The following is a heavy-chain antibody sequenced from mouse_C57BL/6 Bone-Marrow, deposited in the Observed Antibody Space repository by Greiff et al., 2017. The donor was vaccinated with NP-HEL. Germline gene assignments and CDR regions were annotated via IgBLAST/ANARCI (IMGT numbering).Heavy chain of an antibody. D-gene: IGHD1-1*01. CDR3: AREDYGSEGSFDY. V-gene: IGHV5-12*01. J-gene: IGHJ2*01. Sequence: EVKVVESGGGLVQPGGSLKLSCAASGFTFSDYYMYWVRQTPEKRLEWVAYISNGGGSTYYPDTVKGRFTISRDNAKNTLYLQMSRLKSEDTAMYYCAREDYGSEGSFDYWGQGTTLTVSS. CDR2: ISNGGGST. CDR1: GFTFSDYY.